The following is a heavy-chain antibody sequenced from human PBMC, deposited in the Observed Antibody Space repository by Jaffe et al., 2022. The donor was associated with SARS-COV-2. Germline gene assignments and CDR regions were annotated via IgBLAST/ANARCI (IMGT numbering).Heavy chain of an antibody. D-gene: IGHD6-13*01. V-gene: IGHV3-9*01. CDR1: GFTFDDYA. J-gene: IGHJ6*03. Sequence: EVQLVESGGGLVQPGRSLRLSCAASGFTFDDYAMHWVRQAPGKGLEWVSGISWNSGSIGYADSVKGRFTISRDNAKNSLYLQMNSLRAEDTALYYCAKVAAAGPLGYYYYMDVWGKGTTVTVSS. CDR2: ISWNSGSI. CDR3: AKVAAAGPLGYYYYMDV.